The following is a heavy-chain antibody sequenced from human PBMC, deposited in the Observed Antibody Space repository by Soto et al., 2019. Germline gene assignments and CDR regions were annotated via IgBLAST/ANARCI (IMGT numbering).Heavy chain of an antibody. J-gene: IGHJ5*02. CDR2: IIPIFGTA. D-gene: IGHD5-12*01. Sequence: QVQLVKSGAEVKKPGSSVKVSCKASGGTFSSYAISWVRQAPGQGLEWMGGIIPIFGTANYAQKFQGRVTITADKSTSTAYMELSSLRSEDTAVYYCASAAVEYPSTIPNWFDPWGQGTLVTVSS. V-gene: IGHV1-69*06. CDR1: GGTFSSYA. CDR3: ASAAVEYPSTIPNWFDP.